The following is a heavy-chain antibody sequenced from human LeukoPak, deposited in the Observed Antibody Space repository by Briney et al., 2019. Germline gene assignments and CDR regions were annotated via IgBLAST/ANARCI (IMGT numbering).Heavy chain of an antibody. CDR1: GFTFSSYS. Sequence: GGSLRLSCAASGFTFSSYSMNWVRQAPGKGLEWVSSISSSSSYIYYADSVKGRFTISRDNAKNSLYLQMNSLRAEDTAVYYCARVPEQRHRNFDYWGQGTLVTVSS. V-gene: IGHV3-21*01. J-gene: IGHJ4*02. D-gene: IGHD6-25*01. CDR2: ISSSSSYI. CDR3: ARVPEQRHRNFDY.